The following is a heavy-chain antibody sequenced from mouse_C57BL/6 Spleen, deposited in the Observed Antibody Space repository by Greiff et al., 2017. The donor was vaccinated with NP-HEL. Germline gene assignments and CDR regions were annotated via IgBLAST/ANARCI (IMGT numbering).Heavy chain of an antibody. V-gene: IGHV10-1*01. D-gene: IGHD1-1*01. CDR1: GFSFNTYA. Sequence: EVHLVESGGGLVQPKGSLKLSCAASGFSFNTYAMNWVRQAPGKGLEWVARIRSKSNNYATYYADSVKDRFTISRDDSESMLYLQMNNLKTEDTAMYYCVRHPHYYGRRSDYYAMDYWGQGTSVTVSS. CDR2: IRSKSNNYAT. J-gene: IGHJ4*01. CDR3: VRHPHYYGRRSDYYAMDY.